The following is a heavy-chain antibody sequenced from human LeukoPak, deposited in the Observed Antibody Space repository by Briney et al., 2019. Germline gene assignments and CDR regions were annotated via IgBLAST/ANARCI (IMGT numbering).Heavy chain of an antibody. V-gene: IGHV4-34*01. D-gene: IGHD3-22*01. CDR3: ARDSTQYYDSSGSTPPGFDP. CDR1: GGSFSGYY. J-gene: IGHJ5*02. CDR2: INHSGST. Sequence: SETLSLTCAVYGGSFSGYYWSWIRQPPGKGLEWIGEINHSGSTNYNPSLKSRVTISVDTSKNQFSLKLSSVTAADTAVYYCARDSTQYYDSSGSTPPGFDPWGQGTLVTVSS.